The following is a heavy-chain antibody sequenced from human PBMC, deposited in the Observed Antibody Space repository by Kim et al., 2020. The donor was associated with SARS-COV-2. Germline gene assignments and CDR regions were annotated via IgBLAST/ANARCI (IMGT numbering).Heavy chain of an antibody. V-gene: IGHV3-7*01. CDR3: ARGHFWFDP. CDR2: GGEK. Sequence: GGEKDYADSLKDRFTISRDNAKNSVFLQMNSLRAEDTAVYYCARGHFWFDPWGQGTLVTVSS. J-gene: IGHJ5*02.